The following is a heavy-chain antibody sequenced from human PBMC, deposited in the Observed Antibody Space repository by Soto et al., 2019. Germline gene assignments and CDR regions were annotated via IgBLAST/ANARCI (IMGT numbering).Heavy chain of an antibody. V-gene: IGHV4-59*01. CDR1: GGSISSFH. CDR2: ISNSGST. Sequence: SETLSLTCTVSGGSISSFHWSWIGQPPGKGLEWIGFISNSGSTNYNPSLKSRVTISLDTSKNQFSLKLSSVSAADTAVYFCARGVVGASTGFQHWGQGTLVTVSS. CDR3: ARGVVGASTGFQH. D-gene: IGHD1-26*01. J-gene: IGHJ1*01.